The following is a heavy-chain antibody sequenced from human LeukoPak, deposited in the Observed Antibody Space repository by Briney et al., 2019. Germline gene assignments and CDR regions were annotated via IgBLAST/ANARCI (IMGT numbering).Heavy chain of an antibody. CDR1: GFTFSSYA. J-gene: IGHJ4*02. Sequence: GGSLRLSRAASGFTFSSYAMSWARQAPGKGLEWVSTISGSGGTTYYADSVKGHFTISRDNSKNTLYLQVNSLRADDTAVYYCARDGISAAGSLGGYWGQGTLVTVSS. V-gene: IGHV3-23*01. D-gene: IGHD6-13*01. CDR3: ARDGISAAGSLGGY. CDR2: ISGSGGTT.